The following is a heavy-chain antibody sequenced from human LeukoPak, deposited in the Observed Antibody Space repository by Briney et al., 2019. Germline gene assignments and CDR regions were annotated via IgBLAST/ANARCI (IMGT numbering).Heavy chain of an antibody. CDR3: ASISGSYSFDY. D-gene: IGHD1-26*01. CDR2: IYYSGST. CDR1: GGSICSYY. Sequence: SETLCLTCTVSGGSICSYYWSWIRQPAGKGLEWIGYIYYSGSTYYNPSLKSRVTISVDTSKNQFSLKLSSVTAADTAVYYCASISGSYSFDYWGQGTLVTVSS. J-gene: IGHJ4*02. V-gene: IGHV4-59*06.